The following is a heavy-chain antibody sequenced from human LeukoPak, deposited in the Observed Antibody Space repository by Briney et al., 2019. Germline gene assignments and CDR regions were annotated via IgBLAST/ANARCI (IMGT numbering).Heavy chain of an antibody. CDR1: GFTFTSYA. J-gene: IGHJ2*01. Sequence: GGSLRLSCAASGFTFTSYAMSWIRQAPGKGLEWVSAISGCGENTYYADSVKGRFTISRDNSKNTLYLQMNSLRAEDTATYYCARPRAMTTGVGRYFDLWGRGTLVTVSS. CDR2: ISGCGENT. V-gene: IGHV3-23*01. CDR3: ARPRAMTTGVGRYFDL. D-gene: IGHD1-1*01.